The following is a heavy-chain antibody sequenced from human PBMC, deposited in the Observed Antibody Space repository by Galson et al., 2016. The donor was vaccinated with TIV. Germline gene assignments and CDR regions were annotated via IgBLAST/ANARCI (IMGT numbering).Heavy chain of an antibody. CDR1: KYTFISYY. J-gene: IGHJ4*02. CDR2: INPSSGGT. Sequence: SVKVSCKASKYTFISYYMHWVRQAPGRGLEWMGRINPSSGGTDYAQKFQGRVTMTRDTSINTAYLELTSLTSDDTAVYYCARALVASIVDLDYWGPGTLVTVSS. D-gene: IGHD2-8*02. V-gene: IGHV1-2*06. CDR3: ARALVASIVDLDY.